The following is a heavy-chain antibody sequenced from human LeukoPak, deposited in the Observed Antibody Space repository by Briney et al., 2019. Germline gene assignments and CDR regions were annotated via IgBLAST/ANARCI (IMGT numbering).Heavy chain of an antibody. Sequence: GGSLRLSCAASGFTFSSYSMNWVRQAPGKGLEWVSSISSSSSYIYYADSVKGRFTISRDNAKNSLYLQMNSLRAEDTAVYYCAIDGVITFGGVIVPPDYWGQGTLVTVSS. D-gene: IGHD3-16*02. CDR1: GFTFSSYS. CDR2: ISSSSSYI. V-gene: IGHV3-21*01. CDR3: AIDGVITFGGVIVPPDY. J-gene: IGHJ4*02.